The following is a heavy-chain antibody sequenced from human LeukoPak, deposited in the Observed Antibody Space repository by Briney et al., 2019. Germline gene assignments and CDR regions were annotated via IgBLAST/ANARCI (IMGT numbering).Heavy chain of an antibody. CDR3: ARGPTYYDFWSGYYTRFDL. J-gene: IGHJ5*02. Sequence: ASVKVSCKASGYTFTSYDINWVRQATGQGLEWMGWMNPNSGNTGYAQKFQGRVTMTRNTSISTAYMELSSLRSEDTAVYYCARGPTYYDFWSGYYTRFDLWGQGTLVTVSS. CDR1: GYTFTSYD. V-gene: IGHV1-8*01. D-gene: IGHD3-3*01. CDR2: MNPNSGNT.